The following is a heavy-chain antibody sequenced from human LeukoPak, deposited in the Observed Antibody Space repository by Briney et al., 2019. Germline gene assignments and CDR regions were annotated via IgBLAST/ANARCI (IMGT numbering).Heavy chain of an antibody. V-gene: IGHV4-39*01. D-gene: IGHD7-27*01. CDR3: ARLNWGSLFGAFDI. J-gene: IGHJ3*02. Sequence: SETLSLTCTVSGGSISSSSYYWGWIRQPPGKGLEWIGSIYYSGSTYYNASLKSRVTISVDTSKNQFSLKLSSVTAADTAVYYCARLNWGSLFGAFDIWGQGTMVTVSS. CDR1: GGSISSSSYY. CDR2: IYYSGST.